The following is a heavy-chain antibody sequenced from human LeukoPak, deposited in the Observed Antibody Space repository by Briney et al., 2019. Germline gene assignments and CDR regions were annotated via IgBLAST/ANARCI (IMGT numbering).Heavy chain of an antibody. J-gene: IGHJ3*02. Sequence: GASVKVSCKASGYTFTSYGISWVRQAPGQGLEWMGWISAYNGNTNYAQKLQGRVTMTTDTSTSTAYMELRSLRSDDTAVYYCARDFPMEYYDSSGYDAFDIRGQGTMVTVSS. D-gene: IGHD3-22*01. CDR1: GYTFTSYG. CDR3: ARDFPMEYYDSSGYDAFDI. CDR2: ISAYNGNT. V-gene: IGHV1-18*01.